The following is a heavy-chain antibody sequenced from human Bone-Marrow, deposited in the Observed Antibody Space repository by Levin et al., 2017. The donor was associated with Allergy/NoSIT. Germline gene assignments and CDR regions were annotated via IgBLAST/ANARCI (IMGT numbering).Heavy chain of an antibody. CDR3: VTERLGEGKEFDF. V-gene: IGHV3-21*04. CDR2: ISRSGTYI. Sequence: PGGSLRLSCAASGLTFINYSLDWVRQTPGKGLEWVSSISRSGTYIYYSDSVKGRFTISRDNANNSLYLQMNGLRAEDTGVYFCVTERLGEGKEFDFWGRGTRVIVSS. D-gene: IGHD3-16*01. J-gene: IGHJ4*02. CDR1: GLTFINYS.